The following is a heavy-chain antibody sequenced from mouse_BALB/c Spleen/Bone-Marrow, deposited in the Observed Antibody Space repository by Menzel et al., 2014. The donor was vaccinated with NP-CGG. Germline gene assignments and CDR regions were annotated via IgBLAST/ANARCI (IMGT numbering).Heavy chain of an antibody. Sequence: VQLQQSGAELVRSGASVKLSCTASGFNIKDYYMHWVKQRPEQGLEWIGWIDPENGDTEYATKFQGKATMTADTSSNTAYLQLSSLTSEDTAVYYCNAWNYYGGMGYWGQGTSVTVSS. D-gene: IGHD1-2*01. V-gene: IGHV14-4*02. CDR1: GFNIKDYY. CDR3: NAWNYYGGMGY. J-gene: IGHJ4*01. CDR2: IDPENGDT.